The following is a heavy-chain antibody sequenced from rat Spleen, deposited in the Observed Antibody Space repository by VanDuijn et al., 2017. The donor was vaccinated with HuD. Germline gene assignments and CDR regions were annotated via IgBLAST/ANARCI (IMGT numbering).Heavy chain of an antibody. V-gene: IGHV5-29*01. D-gene: IGHD1-11*01. CDR2: INFDGSST. CDR1: GITFSNYA. J-gene: IGHJ2*01. Sequence: EVQLVESGGGLVQPGGTLKLSCAASGITFSNYAMAWVRQAPTKGLEWVATINFDGSSTYYRDSVRGRFIISRDNAKNSLYLQMDSLRSEDTATYYCAREGLYGNFFDYCGQGVMVTVSS. CDR3: AREGLYGNFFDY.